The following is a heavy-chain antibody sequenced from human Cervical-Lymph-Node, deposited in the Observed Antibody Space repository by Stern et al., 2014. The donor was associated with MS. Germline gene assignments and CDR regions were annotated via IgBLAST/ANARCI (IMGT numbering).Heavy chain of an antibody. CDR3: ARDQDGNYGGYDAFDI. J-gene: IGHJ3*02. Sequence: QVQLVESGPGLVKPSETLSLTCTVSGGSISSYYWSWIRQPPGKGLEWIGYIYYSGSTNYNPSLKSRVTISVDTSKNQFSLKLSSVTAADTAVYYCARDQDGNYGGYDAFDIWGQGTMVTVSS. CDR1: GGSISSYY. D-gene: IGHD4-23*01. CDR2: IYYSGST. V-gene: IGHV4-59*01.